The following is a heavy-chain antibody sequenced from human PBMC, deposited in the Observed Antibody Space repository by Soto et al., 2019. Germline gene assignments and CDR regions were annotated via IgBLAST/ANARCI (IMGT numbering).Heavy chain of an antibody. CDR3: ARDVRSGIRHNWFDP. V-gene: IGHV4-31*03. CDR1: GGSISSGGYY. CDR2: IYYSGST. J-gene: IGHJ5*02. D-gene: IGHD6-25*01. Sequence: QVQLQESGPGLVKPSQTLSLTCTVSGGSISSGGYYWSWIRQHPGKGLEWIGYIYYSGSTYYNPSLKIRVTIAVDTSKNQFSLKLSSVTAADTAVYYCARDVRSGIRHNWFDPWGQGTLVTVSS.